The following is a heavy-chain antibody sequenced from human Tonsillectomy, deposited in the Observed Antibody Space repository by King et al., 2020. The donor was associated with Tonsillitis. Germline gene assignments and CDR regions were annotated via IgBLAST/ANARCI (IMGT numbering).Heavy chain of an antibody. CDR3: ARDPLRYDSSGYYTRSFDY. CDR1: GYTFTGYY. CDR2: INPNSGGT. V-gene: IGHV1-2*02. J-gene: IGHJ4*02. Sequence: VQLVESGAEVKKPGASVKVSCKASGYTFTGYYMHWLRQAPGQGLEGMGWINPNSGGTNYEQKFQGRVTMTRDTSISTAYMELSRLRSDDTAVYYCARDPLRYDSSGYYTRSFDYWGQGTLVTVSS. D-gene: IGHD3-22*01.